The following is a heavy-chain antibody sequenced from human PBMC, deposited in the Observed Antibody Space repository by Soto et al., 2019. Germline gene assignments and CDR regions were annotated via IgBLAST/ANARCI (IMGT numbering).Heavy chain of an antibody. J-gene: IGHJ4*02. D-gene: IGHD3-22*01. CDR1: GFAFSSYG. CDR2: IWYDGSNK. V-gene: IGHV3-33*01. Sequence: PGGSLRLSCAASGFAFSSYGMHWVRQAPGKGLEWVAVIWYDGSNKYYADSVKGRFTISRDNSKNTLYLQMNSLRAEDTAVYYCARDGRRHYYDSSGYLNYWGQGTLVTVSS. CDR3: ARDGRRHYYDSSGYLNY.